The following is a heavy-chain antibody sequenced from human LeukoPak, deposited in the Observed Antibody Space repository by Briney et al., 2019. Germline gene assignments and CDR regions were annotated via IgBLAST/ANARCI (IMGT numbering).Heavy chain of an antibody. V-gene: IGHV4-39*01. Sequence: PSETLSLTCTVSGASISNDNYYWGWIRQPPGKGLEWIGSIYYSGSTYYNPSLKSRVTISVDTSKNQFSLRLSSVTAADTAVYYCARQWSNFWSGFWGQVTLVTVSS. CDR2: IYYSGST. D-gene: IGHD3-3*01. J-gene: IGHJ4*02. CDR1: GASISNDNYY. CDR3: ARQWSNFWSGF.